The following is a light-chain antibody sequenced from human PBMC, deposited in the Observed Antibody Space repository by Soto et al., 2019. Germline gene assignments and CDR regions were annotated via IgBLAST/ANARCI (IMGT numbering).Light chain of an antibody. CDR1: NSNLGAGYD. CDR2: GNR. J-gene: IGLJ3*02. CDR3: QAYDYSLTAFV. Sequence: QSVLTQPPSVSGAPGQRVTISCTGTNSNLGAGYDVHWYQQLPGAAPKLVIFGNRNRPSGVPERFSGSKSGTSASLAITGLPAEDEADYYCQAYDYSLTAFVFGGGTKVTVL. V-gene: IGLV1-40*01.